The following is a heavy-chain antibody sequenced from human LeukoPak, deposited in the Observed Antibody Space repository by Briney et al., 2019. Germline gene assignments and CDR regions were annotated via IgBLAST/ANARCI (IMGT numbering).Heavy chain of an antibody. D-gene: IGHD3-22*01. Sequence: GGSLRRSCAASGFTFSSYAMSWVRQAPGKGLEWVSAISGSGGSTYYADSVKGRFTISRDNSKNTLYLQMNSLRAEDTAVYYCAKEGDYYDSSGYFDYWGQGTLVTVSS. CDR1: GFTFSSYA. CDR3: AKEGDYYDSSGYFDY. V-gene: IGHV3-23*01. J-gene: IGHJ4*02. CDR2: ISGSGGST.